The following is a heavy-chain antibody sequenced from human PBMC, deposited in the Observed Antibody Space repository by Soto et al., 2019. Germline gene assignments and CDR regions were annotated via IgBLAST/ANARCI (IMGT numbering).Heavy chain of an antibody. V-gene: IGHV1-18*01. Sequence: ASVKVSCKTSGYTFTRNGISWVRQAPGQGLEWMGWISPKSGSIKYAQKFQGRVIMTTDTSTSTAYMELRSLRSDDTAVYYCVKDRDSNSWPSRDVWGPGTTGTVSS. D-gene: IGHD3-22*01. CDR2: ISPKSGSI. CDR3: VKDRDSNSWPSRDV. CDR1: GYTFTRNG. J-gene: IGHJ6*02.